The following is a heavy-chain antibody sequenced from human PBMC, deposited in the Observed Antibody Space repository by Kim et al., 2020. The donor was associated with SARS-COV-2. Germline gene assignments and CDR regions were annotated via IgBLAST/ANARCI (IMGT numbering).Heavy chain of an antibody. D-gene: IGHD3-16*01. CDR3: ARYPVIYPNGGRDEYFQH. V-gene: IGHV4-39*07. Sequence: SETLSLTCTVSGGSISSSSYYWGWIRQPPGKGLEWIGSIYYSGSTYYNPSLKSRVTISVDTSKNQFSLKLSSVTAADTAVYYCARYPVIYPNGGRDEYFQHWGQGTLVTVSS. CDR1: GGSISSSSYY. CDR2: IYYSGST. J-gene: IGHJ1*01.